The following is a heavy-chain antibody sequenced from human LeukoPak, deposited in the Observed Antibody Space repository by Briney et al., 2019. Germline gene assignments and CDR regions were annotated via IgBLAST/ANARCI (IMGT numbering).Heavy chain of an antibody. CDR3: AREGPHYYDSSGYDDY. V-gene: IGHV4-39*07. CDR1: GGSISSISYY. CDR2: INYSGIT. D-gene: IGHD3-22*01. J-gene: IGHJ4*02. Sequence: ASETLSLTCTVSGGSISSISYYWGWIRQSPGKGLEWIGSINYSGITYYNPSLKSRVTISVDTSKNQFSLKLNSVTAADTAVYYCAREGPHYYDSSGYDDYWGQGTLVTVSS.